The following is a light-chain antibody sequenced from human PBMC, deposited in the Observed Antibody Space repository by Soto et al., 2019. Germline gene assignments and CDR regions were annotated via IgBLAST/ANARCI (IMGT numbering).Light chain of an antibody. Sequence: DIQMTQSPSTLSASVGDRVTITCRASQSISSWLAWYQQKPGKAPKLLIYDASSLESGVPSRFSGSGSGTEFTHTISSLQPDEFATYYCQQYNSYSTWTFGQGTKVDIK. J-gene: IGKJ1*01. CDR3: QQYNSYSTWT. V-gene: IGKV1-5*01. CDR2: DAS. CDR1: QSISSW.